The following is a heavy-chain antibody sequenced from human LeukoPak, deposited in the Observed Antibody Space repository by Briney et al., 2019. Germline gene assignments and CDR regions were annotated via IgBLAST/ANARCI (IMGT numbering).Heavy chain of an antibody. J-gene: IGHJ4*02. D-gene: IGHD2-2*02. Sequence: ASVKVSCKASGGTFSSYAISWVRQAPGQGLEWMGGIIPIFGTANYAQKFQGRVTMTRTSSIRTAYMELGSLTSEDTAVYYCTRGSQNCASASCYNFWGQGTLVTVSS. CDR3: TRGSQNCASASCYNF. V-gene: IGHV1-69*05. CDR1: GGTFSSYA. CDR2: IIPIFGTA.